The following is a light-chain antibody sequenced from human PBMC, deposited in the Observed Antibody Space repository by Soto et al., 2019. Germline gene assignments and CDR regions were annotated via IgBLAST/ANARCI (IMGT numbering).Light chain of an antibody. Sequence: QAVVTQPASVSGSPGQSITISCTGTSSDVGSYNLVSWYQQHPGKAPKLMIYEVSKRPSGVSNRFSGSKSGNTASLTISGLQAEDEADYYCCSYAGGLYVFGTGTKLTVL. J-gene: IGLJ1*01. CDR2: EVS. CDR1: SSDVGSYNL. V-gene: IGLV2-23*02. CDR3: CSYAGGLYV.